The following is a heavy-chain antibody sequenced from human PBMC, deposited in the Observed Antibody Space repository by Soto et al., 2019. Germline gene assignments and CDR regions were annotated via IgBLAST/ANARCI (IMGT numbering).Heavy chain of an antibody. D-gene: IGHD3-22*01. V-gene: IGHV3-48*03. J-gene: IGHJ4*02. CDR1: GFTFSTSE. CDR3: ARWEVVTGLDY. CDR2: ISSSGGTT. Sequence: GGSLRLSCAASGFTFSTSEMSWVRQAPGKGLEWISHISSSGGTTYYADSVKGRFTISRDNANHSLFLQMNSLRVADTAVYYCARWEVVTGLDYWGQGTLVTVSS.